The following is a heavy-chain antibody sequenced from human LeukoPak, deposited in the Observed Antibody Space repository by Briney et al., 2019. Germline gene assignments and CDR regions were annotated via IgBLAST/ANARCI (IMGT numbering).Heavy chain of an antibody. CDR3: ARVSRYSTSSGD. CDR1: GGSFSGYY. J-gene: IGHJ4*02. Sequence: SETLSLTCAVSGGSFSGYYWSWIRQPPGKGLEWIGEINHSGSTNYNPSLKSRVTISVDTSKNQFSLKLSSVTAADTAVYYCARVSRYSTSSGDWGQGTLVTVSS. V-gene: IGHV4-34*01. CDR2: INHSGST. D-gene: IGHD6-6*01.